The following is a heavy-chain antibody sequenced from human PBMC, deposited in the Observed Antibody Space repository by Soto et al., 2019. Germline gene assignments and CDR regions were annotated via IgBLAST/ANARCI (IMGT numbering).Heavy chain of an antibody. V-gene: IGHV1-18*01. CDR1: GYTFTRYG. CDR3: TRAPRGIIVAPDY. CDR2: ISAYNGNT. D-gene: IGHD6-19*01. J-gene: IGHJ4*02. Sequence: SVKVSCKASGYTFTRYGISWVRQAPGQGLEWMGWISAYNGNTNYAQKFQGKVTMTTDTSISTTYMELSSLTSEDTAVYYCTRAPRGIIVAPDYWGQGTLVTVSS.